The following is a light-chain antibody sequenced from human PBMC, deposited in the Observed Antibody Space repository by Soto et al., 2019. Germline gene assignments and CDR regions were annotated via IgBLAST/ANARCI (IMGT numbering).Light chain of an antibody. V-gene: IGLV2-23*01. CDR2: EGS. CDR1: SSDVGSYNL. J-gene: IGLJ1*01. CDR3: CSYAGTPYV. Sequence: QSALNQPASVSGSPGQSITISCTGTSSDVGSYNLVSWYQQHPGKAPKLMIYEGSKRPSGVSNRFSGSKSGNTASLTISGLQAEDEADYYCCSYAGTPYVFGTGTKLTVL.